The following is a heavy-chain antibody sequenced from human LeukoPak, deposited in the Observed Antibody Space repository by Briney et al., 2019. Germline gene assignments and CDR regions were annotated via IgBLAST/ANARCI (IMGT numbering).Heavy chain of an antibody. D-gene: IGHD5-18*01. J-gene: IGHJ4*02. CDR2: IYYSGST. CDR3: ARHRRDTAMAYFDY. Sequence: SETLSLTCTVSGGSISSYYWSWIRQPPGKGLEWIGYIYYSGSTNYNPSLESRVTISVDTSKNQFSLKLSSVTAADTAVYYCARHRRDTAMAYFDYWGQGTLVTVSS. V-gene: IGHV4-59*08. CDR1: GGSISSYY.